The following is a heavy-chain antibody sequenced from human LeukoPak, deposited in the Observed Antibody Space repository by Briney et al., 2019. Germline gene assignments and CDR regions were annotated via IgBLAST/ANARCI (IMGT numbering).Heavy chain of an antibody. CDR2: INHSGST. V-gene: IGHV4-34*01. CDR3: ARVGSSWFGYYYYMDV. D-gene: IGHD6-13*01. Sequence: SETLSLTCAVYGGSFSGYYWSWIRQPPGKGLEWIGEINHSGSTNYNPSLKSRVTISVDTSKNQFSLKLSSVTAADTAVYYCARVGSSWFGYYYYMDVWGKGTTVTVSS. CDR1: GGSFSGYY. J-gene: IGHJ6*03.